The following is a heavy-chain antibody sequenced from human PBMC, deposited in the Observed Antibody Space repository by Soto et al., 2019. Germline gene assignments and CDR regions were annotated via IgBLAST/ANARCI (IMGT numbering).Heavy chain of an antibody. Sequence: EVQLVESGGGWVQPGGSLRLSCAVSGFTFGTHWMSWVRQAPGKGPEWVANINQDGTAKSYVDSVKGRFTISRDNAKNSLYLQMNSLQVEDTAVYYCASDYGLGGQGSLVTVSS. CDR3: ASDYGL. V-gene: IGHV3-7*04. D-gene: IGHD4-17*01. CDR2: INQDGTAK. CDR1: GFTFGTHW. J-gene: IGHJ4*02.